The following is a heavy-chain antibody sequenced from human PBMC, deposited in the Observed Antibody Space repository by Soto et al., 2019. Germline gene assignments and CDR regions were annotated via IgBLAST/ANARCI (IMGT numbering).Heavy chain of an antibody. Sequence: QVQLVEAGGGVVQPGRSLRLSCAASGFTFSSYAMHWVRQAPGKGLEWVAVISYDGSNKYYEDTVKGRFTISRDNSKNTLYLQMNSLRAEDTAVYYCAREVAAADAYWGQGTLVTVSS. CDR1: GFTFSSYA. CDR3: AREVAAADAY. V-gene: IGHV3-30-3*01. D-gene: IGHD6-13*01. CDR2: ISYDGSNK. J-gene: IGHJ4*02.